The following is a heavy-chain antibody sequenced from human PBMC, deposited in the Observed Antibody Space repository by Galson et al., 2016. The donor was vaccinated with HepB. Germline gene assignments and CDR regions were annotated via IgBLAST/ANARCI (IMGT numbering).Heavy chain of an antibody. CDR2: IKQYGSEE. CDR1: GFTFSDYW. Sequence: SLRLSCAASGFTFSDYWMSWVRQGPGEGPEWVASIKQYGSEEYYVDSVKGRFTISRDNAKNSLYLQMNSLRVEDTAVYYCARDQGGAVAVWSRLRSRGRGNWFAPWGQGTLVTVSS. D-gene: IGHD6-19*01. CDR3: ARDQGGAVAVWSRLRSRGRGNWFAP. V-gene: IGHV3-7*01. J-gene: IGHJ5*02.